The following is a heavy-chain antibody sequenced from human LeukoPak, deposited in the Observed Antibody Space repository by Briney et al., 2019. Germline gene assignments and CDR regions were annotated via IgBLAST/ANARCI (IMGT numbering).Heavy chain of an antibody. V-gene: IGHV3-30*03. J-gene: IGHJ4*02. D-gene: IGHD3-22*01. CDR2: ISYDGSNI. CDR1: GFTLSSYG. CDR3: AIDRGINTIAHTLLY. Sequence: GGSLRLSCVASGFTLSSYGMHWVRQAPGKGLEWVAVISYDGSNIYYADSVKGRFIISRDNSKNTLYLQMNSLRAEDTAVYYCAIDRGINTIAHTLLYWGQGTLVTVSS.